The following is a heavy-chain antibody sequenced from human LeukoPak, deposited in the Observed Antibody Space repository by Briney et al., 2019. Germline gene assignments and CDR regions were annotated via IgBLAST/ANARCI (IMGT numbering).Heavy chain of an antibody. CDR3: ARGVWGSYRYTRYYYMDV. V-gene: IGHV4-59*12. J-gene: IGHJ6*03. D-gene: IGHD3-16*02. CDR1: GGSISSYY. CDR2: IYYSGST. Sequence: PSETLSLTCTVSGGSISSYYWSWIRQPPGKGLEWIGYIYYSGSTNYNPSLKSRVTISVDTSKNQFSLKLSSVTAADTAVYYCARGVWGSYRYTRYYYMDVWGKGTTVTVSS.